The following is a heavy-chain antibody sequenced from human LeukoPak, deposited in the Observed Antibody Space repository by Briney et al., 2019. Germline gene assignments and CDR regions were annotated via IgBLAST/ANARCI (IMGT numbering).Heavy chain of an antibody. CDR1: GGSFSGYY. D-gene: IGHD6-19*01. V-gene: IGHV4-59*10. Sequence: PSETLSLTCAVYGGSFSGYYWSWIRQPAGKGLEWIGRIYTSGSTNYNPSLKSRVTMSVDTSKNQFSLKLSSVTAADTAVYYCARGGYSSGWYLGPPSAEYFQHWGQGTLVTVSS. CDR3: ARGGYSSGWYLGPPSAEYFQH. J-gene: IGHJ1*01. CDR2: IYTSGST.